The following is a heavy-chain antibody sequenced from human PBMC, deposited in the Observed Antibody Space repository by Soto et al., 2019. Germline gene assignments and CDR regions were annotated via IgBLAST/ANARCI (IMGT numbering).Heavy chain of an antibody. J-gene: IGHJ4*02. CDR3: AREYYYDSSGYYHTFDY. V-gene: IGHV3-33*01. CDR2: IWYDGSNK. D-gene: IGHD3-22*01. Sequence: GGSLRLSCAASGFTFSSYGMHWVRQAPGKGLEWVAVIWYDGSNKYYADSVKGRFTISRDNSKNTLYLQMNSLRAEDTAVYYCAREYYYDSSGYYHTFDYWGQGTLVTVSS. CDR1: GFTFSSYG.